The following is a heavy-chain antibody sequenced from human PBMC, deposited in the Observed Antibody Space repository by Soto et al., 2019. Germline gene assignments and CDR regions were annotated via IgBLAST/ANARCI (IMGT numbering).Heavy chain of an antibody. V-gene: IGHV4-30-4*01. Sequence: SETLSLTCTVSGGSISSGDYYWSWILQPPGKGLEWIGYIYYSGSTYYNPSRKSPVTISVDTSKNQFSLKLISVTAADTAVYYCARRGYSGLRTIGGWFDPWGQGTLVTVSS. CDR2: IYYSGST. CDR3: ARRGYSGLRTIGGWFDP. J-gene: IGHJ5*02. D-gene: IGHD5-12*01. CDR1: GGSISSGDYY.